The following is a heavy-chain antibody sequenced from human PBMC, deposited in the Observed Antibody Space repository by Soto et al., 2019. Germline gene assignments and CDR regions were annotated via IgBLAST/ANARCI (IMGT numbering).Heavy chain of an antibody. Sequence: QVQLVQSGAEVKQPESSVKVSCRVSGVTYTIYSISWVRQAPGQGLEWMGRIVPIVGITNYAQRFQGRITITADKSTHTTYIELSSLRSDDTAVYYCARDPTTVPALEIWGQGTMVIVSS. D-gene: IGHD4-17*01. CDR2: IVPIVGIT. J-gene: IGHJ3*02. CDR1: GVTYTIYS. V-gene: IGHV1-69*08. CDR3: ARDPTTVPALEI.